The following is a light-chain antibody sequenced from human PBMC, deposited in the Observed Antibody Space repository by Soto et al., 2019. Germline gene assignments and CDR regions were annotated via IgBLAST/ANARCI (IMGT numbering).Light chain of an antibody. CDR3: FLSYGVARV. J-gene: IGLJ3*02. CDR1: TGAVTSGHY. V-gene: IGLV7-46*01. CDR2: DTS. Sequence: QTVVTQEPSLTVSPGGTVTLTCGSSTGAVTSGHYPYWFQQKPGQAPRTLIYDTSNKQSWTPARFSGSLLGGKAALTLSGAQPEDEAEYYGFLSYGVARVFGGGTKLTVL.